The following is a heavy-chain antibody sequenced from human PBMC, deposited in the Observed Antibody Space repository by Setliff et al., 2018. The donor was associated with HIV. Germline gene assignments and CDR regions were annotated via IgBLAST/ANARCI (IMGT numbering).Heavy chain of an antibody. J-gene: IGHJ4*02. Sequence: ASVKVSCKASGFTFTNYYIHWVRQAPGQGLEWMGIFNPTGGSTSYAQKFQGHFTISRDNSKNTLYLQMNSLRAEDTAVYYCARNNGGGSSTYFDYWGQGTLVTVSS. CDR1: GFTFTNYY. D-gene: IGHD1-26*01. CDR3: ARNNGGGSSTYFDY. V-gene: IGHV1-46*01. CDR2: FNPTGGST.